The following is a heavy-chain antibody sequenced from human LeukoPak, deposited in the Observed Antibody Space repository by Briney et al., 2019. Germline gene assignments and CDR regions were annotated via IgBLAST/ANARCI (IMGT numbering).Heavy chain of an antibody. CDR2: IYHSGST. CDR3: ARGTVTGYVTFDY. Sequence: PSETLSLTCAVSGGSISSSNWWSWVRQPPGKGLEWIGEIYHSGSTNYNPSLKSRVTTSVDKSKNQFSLKLSSVTAADTAVYYCARGTVTGYVTFDYWGQGTLVTVSS. D-gene: IGHD5-18*01. V-gene: IGHV4-4*02. J-gene: IGHJ4*02. CDR1: GGSISSSNW.